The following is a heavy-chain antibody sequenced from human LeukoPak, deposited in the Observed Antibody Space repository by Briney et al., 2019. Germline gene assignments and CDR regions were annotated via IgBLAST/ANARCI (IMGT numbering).Heavy chain of an antibody. CDR1: GYTLTELS. J-gene: IGHJ4*02. Sequence: ASVKVSCKVSGYTLTELSMHWVRQAPGKGLEWMGGFDPEDGETIYAQKFQGRVTMTEDTSTDTAYMELSSLRSEDTAVYYCAIETKPYYYDSSGYYGFDYWGQGTLVTVSS. CDR2: FDPEDGET. D-gene: IGHD3-22*01. CDR3: AIETKPYYYDSSGYYGFDY. V-gene: IGHV1-24*01.